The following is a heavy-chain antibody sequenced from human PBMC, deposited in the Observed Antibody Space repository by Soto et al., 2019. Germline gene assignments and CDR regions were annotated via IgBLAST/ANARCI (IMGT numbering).Heavy chain of an antibody. CDR1: GGTFSSYA. Sequence: GASVKVSCKASGGTFSSYAISWVRQAPGQGPEWMGWMNPNSGDTKYAQKFKGRVTMTRDTSVRTAFMELNWLKSDDTAVYYCARESGGATATLDYYYFYMDVWGIGTTVTVSS. CDR2: MNPNSGDT. CDR3: ARESGGATATLDYYYFYMDV. D-gene: IGHD5-12*01. V-gene: IGHV1-2*02. J-gene: IGHJ6*03.